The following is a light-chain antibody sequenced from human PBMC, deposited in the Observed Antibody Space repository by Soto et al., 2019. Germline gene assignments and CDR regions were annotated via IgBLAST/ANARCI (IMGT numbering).Light chain of an antibody. CDR2: DVS. Sequence: QSALTQPRSVSGSPGQSVTISCTGTSSDVGGYNYVSWYQEHPGKAPKLMIYDVSKRPSAVPDRFSGSKSGNTASLTISERQAEDEADYYCGSYAGSYTHVFGTGTKLTVL. CDR3: GSYAGSYTHV. V-gene: IGLV2-11*01. J-gene: IGLJ1*01. CDR1: SSDVGGYNY.